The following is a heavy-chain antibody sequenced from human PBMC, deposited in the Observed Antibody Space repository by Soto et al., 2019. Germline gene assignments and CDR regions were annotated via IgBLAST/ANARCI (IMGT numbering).Heavy chain of an antibody. Sequence: SVKVSCKASGGTFSSYAISWVRQAPGQGLEWMGGIIPIFGTANYAQKFQGRVTITADESTSTAYMELSSLRSEDTAVYYCARDDAAGCSGGSCYPRDFYYYYYGMGVWGQGTTVTVSS. CDR2: IIPIFGTA. CDR3: ARDDAAGCSGGSCYPRDFYYYYYGMGV. D-gene: IGHD2-15*01. J-gene: IGHJ6*02. CDR1: GGTFSSYA. V-gene: IGHV1-69*13.